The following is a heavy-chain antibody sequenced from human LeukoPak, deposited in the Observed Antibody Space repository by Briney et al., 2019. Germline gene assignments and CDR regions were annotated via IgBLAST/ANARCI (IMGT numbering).Heavy chain of an antibody. D-gene: IGHD3-10*01. CDR3: ARDRGIHGWFDP. J-gene: IGHJ5*02. CDR1: GFTFNKYA. Sequence: GGSLRLSCVASGFTFNKYAMDWVRQAPGKGLEWVASISYDDTNKVYSDSVKGRFTISRDNAKNSLYLQMNTLGVEDTAVYYCARDRGIHGWFDPWGQGTLVTVSS. V-gene: IGHV3-30-3*01. CDR2: ISYDDTNK.